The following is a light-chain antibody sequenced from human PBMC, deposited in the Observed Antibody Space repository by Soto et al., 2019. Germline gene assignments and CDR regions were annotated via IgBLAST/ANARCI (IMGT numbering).Light chain of an antibody. CDR2: GDT. Sequence: QSVLTQPPSVSGAPGQRVTISCTGSSSNIGAGYDVHWYHQLPGTAPKLLISGDTNRPSGVPDRFSGSKSGTSASLAITGLQAEDEADYYCQSYDNSLSGWLFGGGTKVTVL. CDR3: QSYDNSLSGWL. CDR1: SSNIGAGYD. J-gene: IGLJ2*01. V-gene: IGLV1-40*01.